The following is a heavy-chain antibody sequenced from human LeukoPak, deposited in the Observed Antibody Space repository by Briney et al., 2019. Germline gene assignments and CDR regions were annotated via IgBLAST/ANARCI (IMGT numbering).Heavy chain of an antibody. CDR3: ARDQAYYDFWSGQKALYYYGMDV. CDR1: GYTFTSYG. V-gene: IGHV1-18*01. CDR2: ISAYNGNT. J-gene: IGHJ6*02. D-gene: IGHD3-3*01. Sequence: ASVKVSCKASGYTFTSYGISWVRQAPGQGLEWMGWISAYNGNTNYAQKLQGRVTMTTDTSTSTAYMELRSLRSGDTAVYYCARDQAYYDFWSGQKALYYYGMDVWGQGTTVTVSS.